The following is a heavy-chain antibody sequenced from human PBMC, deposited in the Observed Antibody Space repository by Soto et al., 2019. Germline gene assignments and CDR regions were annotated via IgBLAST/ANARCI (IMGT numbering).Heavy chain of an antibody. D-gene: IGHD2-8*01. CDR3: ARSHYTYGLLIDY. Sequence: SETLSLTCSVSGDSITTNGYYWGWIRQPPGKGPQWIGNVYWTGSTFSHPSLTSRVFISVDTSKNEFSLRLTSVTAADTAVYYCARSHYTYGLLIDYWGPGTLVTVSS. CDR2: VYWTGST. J-gene: IGHJ4*02. CDR1: GDSITTNGYY. V-gene: IGHV4-39*01.